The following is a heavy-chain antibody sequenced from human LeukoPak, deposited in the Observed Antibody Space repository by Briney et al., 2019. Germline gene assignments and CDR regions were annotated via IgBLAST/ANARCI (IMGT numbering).Heavy chain of an antibody. V-gene: IGHV3-33*08. CDR1: GFTLSNSA. J-gene: IGHJ4*02. CDR2: IWYDGSNK. D-gene: IGHD6-13*01. CDR3: ARPGIAAAGTWFDY. Sequence: GGSLRLSCAASGFTLSNSAMSWVRQAPGKGLEWVAVIWYDGSNKYYADSVKGRFTISRDNSKNTLYLQMNSLRAEDTAVYYCARPGIAAAGTWFDYWGQGTLVTVSS.